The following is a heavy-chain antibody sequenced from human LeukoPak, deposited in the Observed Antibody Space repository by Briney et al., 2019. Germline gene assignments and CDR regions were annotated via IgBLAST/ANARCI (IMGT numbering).Heavy chain of an antibody. CDR2: IYYSGST. CDR3: ARPSLSYGDYDT. V-gene: IGHV4-59*01. D-gene: IGHD4-17*01. J-gene: IGHJ5*02. Sequence: SETLSLTCTVSGGSISSYYWSWIRQPPGKGLEWIGYIYYSGSTNYNPSLKSRVTISVDTSKNQFSLKLSSVTAADTAVYYCARPSLSYGDYDTWGQGTLVTVSS. CDR1: GGSISSYY.